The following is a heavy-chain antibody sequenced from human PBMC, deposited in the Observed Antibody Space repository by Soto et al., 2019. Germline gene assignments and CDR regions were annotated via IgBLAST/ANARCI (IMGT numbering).Heavy chain of an antibody. D-gene: IGHD5-18*01. V-gene: IGHV3-73*01. CDR3: TRLNSYGSAANYYGMDV. J-gene: IGHJ6*02. CDR1: GFTFSGSA. CDR2: IRSKANSYAT. Sequence: PGGSLRLSCAASGFTFSGSAMHWVRQASGKGLEWVGRIRSKANSYATAYAASVKGRFTISRDDSKNTAYLQMNSLKTEDTAVYYCTRLNSYGSAANYYGMDVWGQGTTVTVS.